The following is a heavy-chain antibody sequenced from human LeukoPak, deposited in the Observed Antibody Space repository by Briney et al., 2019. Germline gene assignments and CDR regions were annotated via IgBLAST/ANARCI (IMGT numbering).Heavy chain of an antibody. CDR1: GYTFTNYA. J-gene: IGHJ4*02. D-gene: IGHD5-12*01. CDR2: MNPNSSNT. CDR3: ARSGAYSGYGSYYFNY. V-gene: IGHV1-8*03. Sequence: GASVKVSCKASGYTFTNYAMNWVRQAPGQGLEWMGWMNPNSSNTGYAQKFQGRVTITRNTSISTAYMELSSLRSEDTAVYYCARSGAYSGYGSYYFNYWGQGTLVTVSS.